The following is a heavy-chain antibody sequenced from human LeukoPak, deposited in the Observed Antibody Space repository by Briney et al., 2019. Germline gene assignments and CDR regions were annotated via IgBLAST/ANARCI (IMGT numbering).Heavy chain of an antibody. Sequence: GGSLRLSCAASGFTFSTYYMTWVRQAPGKGLEWVSAVSRSGAVTYYADSVKGRFTVSRDNSKNTLYLEMNTLRAADTAVYYCAKESYFDSSGYHYFDFWGQGTLVTVSS. D-gene: IGHD3-22*01. V-gene: IGHV3-23*01. CDR3: AKESYFDSSGYHYFDF. J-gene: IGHJ4*02. CDR1: GFTFSTYY. CDR2: VSRSGAVT.